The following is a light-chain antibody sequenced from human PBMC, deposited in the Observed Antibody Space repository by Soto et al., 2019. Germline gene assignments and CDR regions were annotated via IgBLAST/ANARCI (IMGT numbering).Light chain of an antibody. CDR3: QQYYSTPPGT. V-gene: IGKV4-1*01. CDR2: WAS. CDR1: QSVLYSSNNKNY. J-gene: IGKJ1*01. Sequence: DIVMTQSPDSLAVSLGERATINCKSSQSVLYSSNNKNYLAWYQQKPGQPPKLLIYWASTRESGVPDRFSGSGSGTDVTLPISSRQAEDVAVYYWQQYYSTPPGTFGQGTKVEIK.